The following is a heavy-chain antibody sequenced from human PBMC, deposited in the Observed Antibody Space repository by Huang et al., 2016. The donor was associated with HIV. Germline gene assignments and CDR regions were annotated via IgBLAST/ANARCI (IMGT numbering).Heavy chain of an antibody. J-gene: IGHJ6*03. CDR2: INQSESN. Sequence: QVQLQQWGAGLLRPSETLSLTCAVCGGSFSGYYGTGIRQPPGKGLEWIGEINQSESNNYNPSLKSRGTISVDTSRNQFSLTLTSVTAADTAVYYCARGQGGYYYYYMDVWGKGTTVTVSS. CDR1: GGSFSGYY. V-gene: IGHV4-34*01. CDR3: ARGQGGYYYYYMDV.